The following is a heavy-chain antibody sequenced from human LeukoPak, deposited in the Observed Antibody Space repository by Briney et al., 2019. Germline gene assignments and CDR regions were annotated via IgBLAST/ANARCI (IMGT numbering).Heavy chain of an antibody. V-gene: IGHV3-7*01. CDR1: GFTFSSYW. J-gene: IGHJ4*02. CDR2: IKQDGSEK. Sequence: GGSLRLSCAASGFTFSSYWMSWVRQAPGKGLEWVANIKQDGSEKYYVDPVKGQFTISRDKAKNSLYLQMNSLRAEDTAVYYCAREHNDFWSGYFDYWGQGTLVTVSS. D-gene: IGHD3-3*01. CDR3: AREHNDFWSGYFDY.